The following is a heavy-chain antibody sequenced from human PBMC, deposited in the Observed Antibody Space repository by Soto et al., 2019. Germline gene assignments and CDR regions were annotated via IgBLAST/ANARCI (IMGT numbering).Heavy chain of an antibody. CDR2: IWHDGSIQ. CDR3: ARDRGTVEVPPAFSWFAP. V-gene: IGHV3-33*01. Sequence: QVHLVESGGAVVQPGRSLRLSCEASGFTFSSFGMHWVRQSQGEGLEWVGVIWHDGSIQLYADSVKGRFTISRDNSKNTLYLQMNSLRAEDAAVYYCARDRGTVEVPPAFSWFAPWGQGTLVTVSS. J-gene: IGHJ5*02. CDR1: GFTFSSFG. D-gene: IGHD2-2*01.